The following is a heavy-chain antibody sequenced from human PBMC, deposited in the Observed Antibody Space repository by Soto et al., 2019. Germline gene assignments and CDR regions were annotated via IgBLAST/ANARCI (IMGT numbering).Heavy chain of an antibody. V-gene: IGHV4-59*02. CDR1: GGSVSPYY. D-gene: IGHD2-2*01. CDR2: IRYSGST. J-gene: IGHJ4*02. CDR3: AKGGTSSLPFDY. Sequence: QVQLQESGPGLVKPSETLSLTCTVSGGSVSPYYWSWIRQSPGKGLEWIGNIRYSGSTDYNPSLKSRVTISLDTSTNQFSLKLTSVTAADTAVYYCAKGGTSSLPFDYWGQGTLVTVSS.